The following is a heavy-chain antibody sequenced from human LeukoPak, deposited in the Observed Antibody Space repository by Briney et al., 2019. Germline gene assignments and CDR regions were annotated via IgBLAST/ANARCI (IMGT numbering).Heavy chain of an antibody. V-gene: IGHV4-30-2*01. CDR1: GGSISSGGYS. J-gene: IGHJ4*02. Sequence: SQTLSLTCAVSGGSISSGGYSWSWIRQPPGKGLEWIGYIYHSGSTYYNPSLKSRVTISVDRSKNQFSLKLDSVTAADTAVYYCARDQIGGGYKPLDYWGEGTLVTVSS. D-gene: IGHD5-24*01. CDR3: ARDQIGGGYKPLDY. CDR2: IYHSGST.